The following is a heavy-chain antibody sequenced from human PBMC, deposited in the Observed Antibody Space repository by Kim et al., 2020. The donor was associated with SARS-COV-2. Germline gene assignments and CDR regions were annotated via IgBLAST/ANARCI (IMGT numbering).Heavy chain of an antibody. D-gene: IGHD3-22*01. CDR1: GFTFSSYA. Sequence: GGSLRLSCAASGFTFSSYAMSWVRQAPGKGLEWVSAISGSGGSTYYADSVKGRFTISRDNSKNTLYLQMNSLRAEDTAVYYCAKGERITMIVVVTHFDYWGQGTRLTVSS. CDR2: ISGSGGST. CDR3: AKGERITMIVVVTHFDY. J-gene: IGHJ4*02. V-gene: IGHV3-23*01.